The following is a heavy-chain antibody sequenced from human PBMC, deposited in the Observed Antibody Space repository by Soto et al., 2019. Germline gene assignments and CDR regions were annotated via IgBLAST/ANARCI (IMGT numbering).Heavy chain of an antibody. J-gene: IGHJ6*02. D-gene: IGHD2-15*01. V-gene: IGHV1-2*04. Sequence: ASVKVSCKASGYTFTGYYMHWVRQAPGQGLEWMGWINPNSGGTNYAQKFQGWVTMTRDTSISTAYMELSRLRSDDTAVYYCAKSHNPGSATPSYYGMDVWGLGTTVTVSS. CDR1: GYTFTGYY. CDR2: INPNSGGT. CDR3: AKSHNPGSATPSYYGMDV.